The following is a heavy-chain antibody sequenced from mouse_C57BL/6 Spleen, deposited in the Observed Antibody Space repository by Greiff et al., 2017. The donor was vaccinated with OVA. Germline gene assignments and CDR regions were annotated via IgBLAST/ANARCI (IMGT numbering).Heavy chain of an antibody. CDR1: GFTFSDYG. CDR3: ERAMVTTRAMDY. J-gene: IGHJ4*01. D-gene: IGHD2-2*01. CDR2: ISSGSSTI. Sequence: EVQLVESGGGLVKPGGSLKLSCAASGFTFSDYGMHWVRQAPEKGLEWVAYISSGSSTIYYADTGKGRFTISRDNAKNTLFLQMTSLRSEDTAMYSCERAMVTTRAMDYWGQGTSVTVSS. V-gene: IGHV5-17*01.